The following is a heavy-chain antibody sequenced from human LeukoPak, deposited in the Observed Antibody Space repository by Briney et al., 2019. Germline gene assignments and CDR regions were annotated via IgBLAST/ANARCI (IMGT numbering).Heavy chain of an antibody. V-gene: IGHV3-30*04. Sequence: GGSLRLSCAASGFAFADYSLHWVRQAPGKELEWVALMSFDGNFENFADSVKGRFTISRDTARNTLYLHMGSLGVEDSAVYYCARVGETGTVTMELDLWGQGALVTVSS. D-gene: IGHD1-7*01. J-gene: IGHJ1*01. CDR3: ARVGETGTVTMELDL. CDR1: GFAFADYS. CDR2: MSFDGNFE.